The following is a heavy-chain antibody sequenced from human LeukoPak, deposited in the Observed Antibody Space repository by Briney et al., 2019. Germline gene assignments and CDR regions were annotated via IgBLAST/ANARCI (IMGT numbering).Heavy chain of an antibody. Sequence: GSLRLSCAASGFTFSSYSMNWVRQAPGKGLEWVSSISSSSSYIYYADSVKGRFTISRDNAKNSLYLQMNSLRAEDTAVYYCARVLHQDYYGSGPFDYWGQGTLVTVSS. J-gene: IGHJ4*02. D-gene: IGHD3-10*01. CDR2: ISSSSSYI. V-gene: IGHV3-21*01. CDR1: GFTFSSYS. CDR3: ARVLHQDYYGSGPFDY.